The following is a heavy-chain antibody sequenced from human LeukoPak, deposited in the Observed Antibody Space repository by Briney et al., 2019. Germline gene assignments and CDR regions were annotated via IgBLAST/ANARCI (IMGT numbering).Heavy chain of an antibody. CDR3: AREFYDILTGDINFDY. Sequence: ASVKVSCKASGYTFTSYAMHWVRQAPGQRLEWMGWINAGNGNTKYSQEFQGRVTITRDTSASTAYMELSSLRSEDMAVYYCAREFYDILTGDINFDYWGQGTLVTVSS. D-gene: IGHD3-9*01. CDR2: INAGNGNT. J-gene: IGHJ4*02. CDR1: GYTFTSYA. V-gene: IGHV1-3*03.